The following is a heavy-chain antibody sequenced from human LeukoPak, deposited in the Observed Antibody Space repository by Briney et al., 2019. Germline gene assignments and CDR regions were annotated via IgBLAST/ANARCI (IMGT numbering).Heavy chain of an antibody. D-gene: IGHD3-22*01. CDR1: GFTFSSYE. J-gene: IGHJ3*02. CDR2: ITRDSIYT. V-gene: IGHV3-21*01. CDR3: ASSRARGDSSGYYLI. Sequence: PGGSLRLSCAASGFTFSSYEMNWVRQTPGKGLEWVSSITRDSIYTFYADSVKGRFTISRDNAKNSLYLQMNSLRAEDTAVYYCASSRARGDSSGYYLIWGQGTMVTVSS.